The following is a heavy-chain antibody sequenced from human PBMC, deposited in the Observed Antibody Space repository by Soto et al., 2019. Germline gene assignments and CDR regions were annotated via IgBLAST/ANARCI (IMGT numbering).Heavy chain of an antibody. J-gene: IGHJ4*02. CDR3: AREVQVHTPAFVY. CDR1: GGTFNTYA. D-gene: IGHD3-10*01. CDR2: ISPMFGAA. V-gene: IGHV1-69*19. Sequence: QVQLVQSGAEMKKPGSSVKVSCQSSGGTFNTYAMNWVRQAPGQGPEWMGDISPMFGAANYAPKFQGTVTITADESTGTSYMQLGSLTSEDTALYFCAREVQVHTPAFVYWGQGTLVTVSS.